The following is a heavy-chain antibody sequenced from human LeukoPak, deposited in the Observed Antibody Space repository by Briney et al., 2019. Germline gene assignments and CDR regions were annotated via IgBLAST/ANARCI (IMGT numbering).Heavy chain of an antibody. J-gene: IGHJ5*02. CDR2: IIPIFGTA. D-gene: IGHD2-2*01. CDR1: GGTFSSYA. Sequence: SVKASCKASGGTFSSYAISWVRQAPGQGLEWMGGIIPIFGTANYAQKFQGRVTITTDESTSTAYMELSSLRSEDTAVYYCARGSHPVPRWFDPWGQGTLVTVSS. CDR3: ARGSHPVPRWFDP. V-gene: IGHV1-69*05.